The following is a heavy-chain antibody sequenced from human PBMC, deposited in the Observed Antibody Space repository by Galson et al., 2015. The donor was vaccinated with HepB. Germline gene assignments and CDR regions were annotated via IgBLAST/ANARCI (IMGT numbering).Heavy chain of an antibody. V-gene: IGHV3-74*01. CDR3: ARVPAALYGMDV. D-gene: IGHD2-2*01. CDR1: GFTFSSYW. J-gene: IGHJ6*02. Sequence: SLRLSCAASGFTFSSYWMHWVRQAPGKGLVWVSRINSDGSSTSYADSVKGRFTISRDNAKNTLYLQMNSLRAEDTAVYYCARVPAALYGMDVWGQGTTVTVSS. CDR2: INSDGSST.